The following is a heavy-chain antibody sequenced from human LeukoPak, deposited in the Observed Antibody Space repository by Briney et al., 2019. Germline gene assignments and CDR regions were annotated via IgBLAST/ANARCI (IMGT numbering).Heavy chain of an antibody. CDR3: ARVSMVRGVNPMVY. Sequence: ASVTVSCKASGYTFTSYAMNWVRQAPGQGLEWMGWINTNTGNPTYAQGFTGRFVFSLDTSVSTAYLQTSSLKAEDTAVYYCARVSMVRGVNPMVYWGQGTLVTVSS. CDR2: INTNTGNP. D-gene: IGHD3-10*01. V-gene: IGHV7-4-1*02. CDR1: GYTFTSYA. J-gene: IGHJ4*02.